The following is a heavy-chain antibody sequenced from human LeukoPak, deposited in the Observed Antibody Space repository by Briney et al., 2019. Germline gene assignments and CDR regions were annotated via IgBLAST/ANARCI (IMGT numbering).Heavy chain of an antibody. J-gene: IGHJ6*04. CDR1: GFTFSDPY. CDR3: AELGITMIGGV. D-gene: IGHD3-10*02. V-gene: IGHV3-11*06. Sequence: GGSLRLSCEASGFTFSDPYMSWIRQAPGKGLECLSYISGSGTDINYADSVRGRFTISRDNAKNSLYLQMNSLRAEDTAVYYCAELGITMIGGVWGKGTTVTISS. CDR2: ISGSGTDI.